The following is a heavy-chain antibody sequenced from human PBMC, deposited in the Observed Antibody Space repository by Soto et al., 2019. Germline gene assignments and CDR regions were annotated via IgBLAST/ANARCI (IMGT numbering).Heavy chain of an antibody. D-gene: IGHD2-15*01. V-gene: IGHV1-69*01. CDR2: IIPIFGTA. CDR3: ARGGDCSGGSCFNYYYGMDV. CDR1: GGTFSSYA. Sequence: QVQLVQSGAEVKKPGSSVKVSCKASGGTFSSYAISWVRQAPGQGLEWMGGIIPIFGTANYAQKFQGRVTITADESTSTVYMELSSLRSEDTAVYYCARGGDCSGGSCFNYYYGMDVWGQGTTVTVSS. J-gene: IGHJ6*02.